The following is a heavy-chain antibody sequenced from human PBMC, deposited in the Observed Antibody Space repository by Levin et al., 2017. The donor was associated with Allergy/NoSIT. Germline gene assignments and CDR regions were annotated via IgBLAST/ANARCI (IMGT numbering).Heavy chain of an antibody. CDR3: ARDPHGDSPYFDY. J-gene: IGHJ4*02. CDR2: IWYDGGNK. D-gene: IGHD4-17*01. CDR1: SFTFSNYA. V-gene: IGHV3-33*01. Sequence: PGGSLRLSCAASSFTFSNYAMHWVRQAPGKGLEWVAGIWYDGGNKYYADSVKGRFTISRDNSKNTLYLQMNSLRADDTAVYYCARDPHGDSPYFDYWGQGTLVTVSS.